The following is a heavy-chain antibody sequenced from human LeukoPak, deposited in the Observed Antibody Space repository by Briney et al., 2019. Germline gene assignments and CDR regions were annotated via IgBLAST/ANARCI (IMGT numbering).Heavy chain of an antibody. D-gene: IGHD3-16*01. J-gene: IGHJ3*02. CDR3: ARELYSAGHYDYVWGSTRIHAFDI. V-gene: IGHV1-69*01. CDR2: IIPIFGTA. Sequence: SVKVSCKASGGTFSGYAISWVRQAPGQGLEWMGGIIPIFGTANYAQKFQGRVTITADESTSTAYMELSSLRSEDTAVYYCARELYSAGHYDYVWGSTRIHAFDIWGQGTMVTVSS. CDR1: GGTFSGYA.